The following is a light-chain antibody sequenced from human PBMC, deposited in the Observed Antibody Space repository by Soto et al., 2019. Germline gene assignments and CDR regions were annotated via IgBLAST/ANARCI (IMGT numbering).Light chain of an antibody. Sequence: DVVMTQSPDSLAVSLGERATINCKSSQSVLHSSNNENSVAWYQQKAGQRPKLLSYRASIRESGVPVRFSGSVSGTDFTLTISSLQAEDGAVYYWQRYYTGIAFGQGTRLEIK. CDR1: QSVLHSSNNENS. CDR3: QRYYTGIA. CDR2: RAS. V-gene: IGKV4-1*01. J-gene: IGKJ5*01.